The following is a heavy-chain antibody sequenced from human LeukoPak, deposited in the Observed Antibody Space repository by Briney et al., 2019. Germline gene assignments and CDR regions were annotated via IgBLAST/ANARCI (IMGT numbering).Heavy chain of an antibody. D-gene: IGHD3-10*01. CDR2: IKQDGSEK. V-gene: IGHV3-7*01. CDR1: GFTFSSYW. J-gene: IGHJ4*02. Sequence: GGSLRLSCAASGFTFSSYWMSWVRQAPGKGLEWVANIKQDGSEKYYVDSVKGRFTISRDNAKNSLYLQMNSLRAEDTAVYYCARSTRYGSGSYYNGRYFDYWGQGTLVTVSS. CDR3: ARSTRYGSGSYYNGRYFDY.